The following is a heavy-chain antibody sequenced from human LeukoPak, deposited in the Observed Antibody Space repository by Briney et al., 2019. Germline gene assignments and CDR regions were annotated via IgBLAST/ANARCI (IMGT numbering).Heavy chain of an antibody. J-gene: IGHJ4*02. Sequence: SETLSLTCDVSGGSITQTNYWTWVRQPPGKGLEWIGEVNLQGGTNYNPSLLRRVAISVDTSANHVSLQMTSVTAADTAVYYCARLPYYYDSSGYYYFSFDYWGQGTLVTVSS. CDR3: ARLPYYYDSSGYYYFSFDY. CDR1: GGSITQTNY. V-gene: IGHV4-4*02. CDR2: VNLQGGT. D-gene: IGHD3-22*01.